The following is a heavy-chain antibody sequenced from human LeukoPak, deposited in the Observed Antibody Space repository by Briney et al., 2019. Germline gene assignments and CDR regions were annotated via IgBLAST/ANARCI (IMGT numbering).Heavy chain of an antibody. CDR3: AKDSIYYYYMDV. Sequence: GGSLRLSCAASGFTFNDYYMSWIRQAPGKGLEWVSYVSSSGSTIYYADSVKGRFTISRDNAKNSLYLQMNSLRAEDTAVYYCAKDSIYYYYMDVWGKGTTVTVSS. J-gene: IGHJ6*03. V-gene: IGHV3-11*01. D-gene: IGHD3-9*01. CDR2: VSSSGSTI. CDR1: GFTFNDYY.